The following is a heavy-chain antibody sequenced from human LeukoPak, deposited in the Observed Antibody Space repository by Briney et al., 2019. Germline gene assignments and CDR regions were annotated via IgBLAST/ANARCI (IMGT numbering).Heavy chain of an antibody. CDR1: GGSISSGSYY. CDR3: ARIEWLVHY. J-gene: IGHJ4*02. Sequence: PSETLSLTCTVSGGSISSGSYYWSWIRQPAGKGLEWIGRIYTSGSTNYNPSLKSRVTISVDTSKNQFSLKLSSVTAADTAVYYCARIEWLVHYWGQGTLVTVSS. D-gene: IGHD6-19*01. CDR2: IYTSGST. V-gene: IGHV4-61*02.